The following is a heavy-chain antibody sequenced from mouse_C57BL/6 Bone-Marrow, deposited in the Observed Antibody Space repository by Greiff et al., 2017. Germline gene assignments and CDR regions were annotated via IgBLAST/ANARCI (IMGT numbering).Heavy chain of an antibody. CDR2: IDPETGGT. CDR3: TSAYYRTWFAY. CDR1: GYTFTDYE. Sequence: VQLQQSGAELVRPGASVTLSCKASGYTFTDYEMHWVKQTPVHGLEWIGAIDPETGGTAYNQKFKGKAILTADKSSSTAYMVLRSLTSEDSAVYYCTSAYYRTWFAYWGQGTLVTVSA. D-gene: IGHD2-12*01. V-gene: IGHV1-15*01. J-gene: IGHJ3*01.